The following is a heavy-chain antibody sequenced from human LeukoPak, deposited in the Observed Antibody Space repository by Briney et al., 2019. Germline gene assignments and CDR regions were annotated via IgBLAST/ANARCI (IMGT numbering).Heavy chain of an antibody. CDR2: ISGSGGRI. CDR3: AKDERQLVWATFDY. CDR1: GFTFSSYA. D-gene: IGHD6-13*01. Sequence: GGSLRLSCAASGFTFSSYAMSWVRQAPGKGLEWVSAISGSGGRIYYADSVKGRFTISRDNSKNTLYLQMNSLRAEDTAVYYCAKDERQLVWATFDYWGQGTLVPVSS. V-gene: IGHV3-23*01. J-gene: IGHJ4*02.